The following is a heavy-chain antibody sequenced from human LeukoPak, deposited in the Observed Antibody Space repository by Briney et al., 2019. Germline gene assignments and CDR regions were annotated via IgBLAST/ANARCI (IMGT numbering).Heavy chain of an antibody. CDR3: ARHYGSQRSYYYYGMDV. CDR2: MYHSGST. Sequence: SETLSLTCTVSGGSISSYYWNWIRQSPGKGLEWIGYMYHSGSTNYNPSLKGRVTISVDTSKNQFSLKLSSVTAADTAVYYCARHYGSQRSYYYYGMDVWGQGTTVTVSS. J-gene: IGHJ6*02. D-gene: IGHD1-26*01. V-gene: IGHV4-59*08. CDR1: GGSISSYY.